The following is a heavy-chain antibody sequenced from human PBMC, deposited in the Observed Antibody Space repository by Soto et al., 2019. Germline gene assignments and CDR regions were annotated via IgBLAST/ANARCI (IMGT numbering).Heavy chain of an antibody. D-gene: IGHD2-15*01. V-gene: IGHV5-51*01. Sequence: GESLKISCKGSGFTFTSYWIGWVRQMPGEGLEWMGVIYPSDSDIRYSPSFQGKVTISADKSITTAYLQWSSLKAADTAMYYCVRSGTSSGRFSDYWGQGTLVTVSS. J-gene: IGHJ4*02. CDR2: IYPSDSDI. CDR3: VRSGTSSGRFSDY. CDR1: GFTFTSYW.